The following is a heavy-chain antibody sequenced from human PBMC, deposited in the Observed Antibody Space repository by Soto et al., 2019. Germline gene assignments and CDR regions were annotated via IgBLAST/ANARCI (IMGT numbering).Heavy chain of an antibody. CDR3: ARENGDYPFDY. Sequence: VAVISYDGSNKYYADSVKGRFTISRDNSKNTLYLQMNSLRAEDTAVYYCARENGDYPFDYWGQGTLVTVSS. J-gene: IGHJ4*02. D-gene: IGHD4-17*01. CDR2: ISYDGSNK. V-gene: IGHV3-30-3*01.